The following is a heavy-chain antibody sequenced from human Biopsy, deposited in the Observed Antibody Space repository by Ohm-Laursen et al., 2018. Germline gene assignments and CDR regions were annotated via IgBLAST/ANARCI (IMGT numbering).Heavy chain of an antibody. CDR3: ARGYAGLYEAFDF. Sequence: TLSLTWTVSGASVSSGSYDWSWIRQPPGKGLEWIGNIYNDVSTKYNPSLSSRVTISADKSANQFSLKLRSVTAADKAVYYRARGYAGLYEAFDFWGQGTVVTVAS. CDR1: GASVSSGSYD. J-gene: IGHJ3*01. CDR2: IYNDVST. D-gene: IGHD5-18*01. V-gene: IGHV4-61*01.